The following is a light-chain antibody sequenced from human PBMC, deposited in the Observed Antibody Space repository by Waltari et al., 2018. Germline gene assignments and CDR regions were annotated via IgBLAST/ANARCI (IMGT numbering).Light chain of an antibody. CDR2: LTS. V-gene: IGKV2-28*01. CDR1: QSLLHNNGNPY. Sequence: DIVITQSPLSLPVTPGEPASISCRSSQSLLHNNGNPYVEWFLQKPGQSPQLLIYLTSRRASGVPDRFIGSGSGTDFTLKISRVEAEDVGIYYCMQDLQTPWTFGQGTRVEIK. CDR3: MQDLQTPWT. J-gene: IGKJ1*01.